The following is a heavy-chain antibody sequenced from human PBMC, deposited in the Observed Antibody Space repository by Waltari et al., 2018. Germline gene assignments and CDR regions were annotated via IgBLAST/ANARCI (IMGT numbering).Heavy chain of an antibody. V-gene: IGHV4-34*01. J-gene: IGHJ5*02. CDR2: INHSGST. CDR1: GGSFSGYY. D-gene: IGHD3-10*01. CDR3: ARGRFYYYGSGSYYNPEFDP. Sequence: QVQLQQWGAGLLKPSETLSLTCAVYGGSFSGYYWSWIHQPPGKGLEWIGEINHSGSTNYNPSLKSRVTISVDTSKNQFSLKLSSVTAADTAVYYCARGRFYYYGSGSYYNPEFDPWGQGTLVIVSS.